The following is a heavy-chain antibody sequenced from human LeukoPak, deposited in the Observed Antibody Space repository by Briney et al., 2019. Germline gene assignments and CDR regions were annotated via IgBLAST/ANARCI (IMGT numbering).Heavy chain of an antibody. V-gene: IGHV1-24*01. CDR1: GYTLTELS. D-gene: IGHD1-7*01. CDR3: ATVPQLELPSYYYYMDV. Sequence: ASVKVSCKVSGYTLTELSMHWVRQAPGKGLEWMGGFDPEDGETIYAQKFQGRVTMTEHTSTDTAYMELSSLRSEDTAVYYCATVPQLELPSYYYYMDVWGKGTTVTVSS. J-gene: IGHJ6*03. CDR2: FDPEDGET.